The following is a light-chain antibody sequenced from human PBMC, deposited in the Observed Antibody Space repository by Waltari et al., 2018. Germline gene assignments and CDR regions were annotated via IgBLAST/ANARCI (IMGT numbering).Light chain of an antibody. Sequence: DIQMTQPPSSLSASVGDRISITCRASQSISNYLKWYQQKPGKAPKLLIYTTSNLQSGVPSRFSGSGSGTDFTLTITSLQPEDFATYYCQQSYSTPRTFGPGTTVDIK. J-gene: IGKJ3*01. CDR2: TTS. CDR1: QSISNY. V-gene: IGKV1-39*01. CDR3: QQSYSTPRT.